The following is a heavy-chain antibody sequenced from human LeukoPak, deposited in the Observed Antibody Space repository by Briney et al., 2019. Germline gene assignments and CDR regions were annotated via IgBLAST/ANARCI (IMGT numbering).Heavy chain of an antibody. D-gene: IGHD3-9*01. CDR2: IYPNSGGT. CDR1: GYTFTGYY. J-gene: IGHJ4*02. CDR3: ARDQAPYYDILTGYYL. Sequence: ASVKVSCKTSGYTFTGYYMHWVRQAPGQGLEWMGWIYPNSGGTNYPQKFQGRVTMTRDTSISTAYMELSRLRSDDTAVYYCARDQAPYYDILTGYYLWGQGTLVTVSS. V-gene: IGHV1-2*02.